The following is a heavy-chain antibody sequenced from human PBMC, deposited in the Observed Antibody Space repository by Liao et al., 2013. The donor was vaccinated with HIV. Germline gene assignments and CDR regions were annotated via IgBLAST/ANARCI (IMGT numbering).Heavy chain of an antibody. CDR3: ARGWITMRQRSYYYMDV. CDR2: INHSGST. D-gene: IGHD3-22*01. J-gene: IGHJ6*03. V-gene: IGHV4-59*12. Sequence: QVQLQESGPGLVKPSETLSLTCTVSGGSISSYYWSWIRQPAGKGLEWIGEINHSGSTNYNPSLKSRVTISVDTSKNQFSLKLSSVTAADTAVYYCARGWITMRQRSYYYMDVWGKGTTVTVSS. CDR1: GGSISSYY.